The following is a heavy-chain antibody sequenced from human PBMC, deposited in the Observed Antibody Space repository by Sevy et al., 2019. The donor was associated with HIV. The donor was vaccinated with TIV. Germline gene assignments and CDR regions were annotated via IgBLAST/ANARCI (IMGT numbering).Heavy chain of an antibody. CDR2: MAPSNGAT. CDR1: GYSFNKYD. D-gene: IGHD2-8*01. V-gene: IGHV1-8*01. CDR3: ARDIMFP. J-gene: IGHJ5*02. Sequence: ASVKVSCKTSGYSFNKYDINWVRQASGQGLEWMGWMAPSNGATGDAPKFQGRATMTRHTSTTTAYMERISLSSDDAAIYYCARDIMFPWGQGTPVTVSS.